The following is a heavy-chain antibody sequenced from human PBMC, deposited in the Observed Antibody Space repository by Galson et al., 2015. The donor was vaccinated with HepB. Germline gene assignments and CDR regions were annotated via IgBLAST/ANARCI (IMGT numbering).Heavy chain of an antibody. V-gene: IGHV3-30*18. CDR3: AKDPGQYQLPTNWFDP. D-gene: IGHD2-2*01. CDR2: ISYDGSNK. CDR1: GFTFSSYG. J-gene: IGHJ5*02. Sequence: SLRLSCAASGFTFSSYGMHWVRQAPGKGLEWVAVISYDGSNKYYADSVKGRFTISRDNSKNTLYLQMNSLRAEDTAVYYCAKDPGQYQLPTNWFDPWGQGTLVTVSS.